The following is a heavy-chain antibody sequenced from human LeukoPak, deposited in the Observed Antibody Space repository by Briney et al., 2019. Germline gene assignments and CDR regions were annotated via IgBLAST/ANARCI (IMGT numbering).Heavy chain of an antibody. D-gene: IGHD3-10*01. CDR3: ARATMVRGVTRGVYYYYGMDV. J-gene: IGHJ6*02. V-gene: IGHV4-39*01. CDR1: GGSISSSSSY. CDR2: IYYSGST. Sequence: PSETLSLTCTVSGGSISSSSSYWGWIRQPPGKGLEWIGSIYYSGSTYYNPSLKSRVTISVDTSKNQFSLKLSSVTAADTAVYYCARATMVRGVTRGVYYYYGMDVWGQGTTVTVSS.